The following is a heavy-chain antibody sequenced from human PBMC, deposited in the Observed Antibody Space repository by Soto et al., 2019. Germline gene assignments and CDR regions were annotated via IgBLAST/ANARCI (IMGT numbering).Heavy chain of an antibody. D-gene: IGHD1-26*01. J-gene: IGHJ5*02. CDR1: GGTFSSYA. Sequence: QVQLVQSGAEVKKPGSSVKVSCKASGGTFSSYAISWVRQAPGQGLEWMGGIIPIFGTANYAQKFQGRVTITADESTSTAYMELSSLRSEDTAVYYCARRVTFHLGFPTQVGWFDPWGQGTLVTVSS. V-gene: IGHV1-69*01. CDR2: IIPIFGTA. CDR3: ARRVTFHLGFPTQVGWFDP.